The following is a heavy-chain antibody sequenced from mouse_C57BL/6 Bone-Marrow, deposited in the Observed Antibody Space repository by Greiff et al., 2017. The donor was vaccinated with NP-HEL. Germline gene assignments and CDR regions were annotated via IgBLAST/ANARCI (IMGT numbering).Heavy chain of an antibody. D-gene: IGHD2-5*01. CDR2: ISGGGGNT. J-gene: IGHJ1*03. Sequence: EVQLQESGGGLVKPGGSLKLSCAASGFTFSSYTMSWVRQTPEKRLEWVATISGGGGNTYYPDSVKGRFTISRDNAKNTLYLQMSSLRSEDTALYYCARPTIVSHWYFDVWGTGTTVTVSS. V-gene: IGHV5-9*01. CDR1: GFTFSSYT. CDR3: ARPTIVSHWYFDV.